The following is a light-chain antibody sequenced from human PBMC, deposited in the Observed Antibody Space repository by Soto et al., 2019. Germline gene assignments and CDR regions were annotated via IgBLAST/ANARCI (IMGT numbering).Light chain of an antibody. CDR1: QSVSSSY. CDR3: QQDGSSPF. J-gene: IGKJ3*01. V-gene: IGKV3-20*01. CDR2: GAS. Sequence: EIVLTQSPGTLSLSPGERATLSCRASQSVSSSYLAWYQQKPGQAPRLLIYGASSRATGIPDRFSGSGSGTDITLTSSRQEPEDVAAYYWQQDGSSPFFGPGTKVDIK.